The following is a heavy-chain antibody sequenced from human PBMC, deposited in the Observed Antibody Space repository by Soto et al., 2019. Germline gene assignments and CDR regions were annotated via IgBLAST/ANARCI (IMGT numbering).Heavy chain of an antibody. Sequence: GSGPTLVNPTQTLTLTCTFSGFSLSTSGMCVSWIRQPPGKALEWLALIDWDDDKYYSTSLKTRLTISKDTSKNQVVLTMTNMDPVDTATYYCARTRTSSDFDYYYGMDVWGQGTTVTVSS. J-gene: IGHJ6*02. CDR3: ARTRTSSDFDYYYGMDV. CDR2: IDWDDDK. D-gene: IGHD2-2*01. CDR1: GFSLSTSGMC. V-gene: IGHV2-70*01.